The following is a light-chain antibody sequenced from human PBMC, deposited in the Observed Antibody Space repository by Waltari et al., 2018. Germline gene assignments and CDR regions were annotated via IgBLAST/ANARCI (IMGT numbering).Light chain of an antibody. Sequence: QSALTQPASVSGSPGQSITISCAGTSSDIGSYNFVSWYQQPPAKSPKLIIYVFSNRPSGVSDRFSGAKSGNTASLTISGLQADDEATYYCNSYTTGSSLTVIFGGGTKLTVL. CDR1: SSDIGSYNF. V-gene: IGLV2-14*01. CDR3: NSYTTGSSLTVI. J-gene: IGLJ2*01. CDR2: VFS.